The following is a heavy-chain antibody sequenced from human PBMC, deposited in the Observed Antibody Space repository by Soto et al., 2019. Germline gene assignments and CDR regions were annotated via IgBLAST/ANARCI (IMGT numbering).Heavy chain of an antibody. D-gene: IGHD2-15*01. J-gene: IGHJ4*02. Sequence: EVQLVESGGGLVQPGGSLRLSCAASGFTFSTSWMHWVRQAPGKGLVWVSRINNDGSSTDYADSVKGRFTISRDNAKSTLYLRMNSLRAEDTAVYYCARYCTGGSCSHGFDYWGQGSLVTVSS. CDR3: ARYCTGGSCSHGFDY. V-gene: IGHV3-74*01. CDR2: INNDGSST. CDR1: GFTFSTSW.